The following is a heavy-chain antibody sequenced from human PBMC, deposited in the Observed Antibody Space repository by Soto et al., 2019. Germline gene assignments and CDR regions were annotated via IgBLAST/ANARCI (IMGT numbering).Heavy chain of an antibody. J-gene: IGHJ4*02. CDR1: GGSINNHY. CDR3: ARANWHSAY. CDR2: VYYNGIT. D-gene: IGHD1-7*01. V-gene: IGHV4-59*11. Sequence: QVQLQESGPGLVKPSETLSLTCTVSGGSINNHYWSWIRQPPWKGLEWIGYVYYNGITNYNTSLKSRVTMPVYKSKNPVSMNLTSLTAADKATYYCARANWHSAYWGQGIPVTASS.